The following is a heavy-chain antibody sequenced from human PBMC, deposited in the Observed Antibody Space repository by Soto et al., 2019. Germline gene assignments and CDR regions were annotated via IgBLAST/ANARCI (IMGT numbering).Heavy chain of an antibody. CDR2: IYYSGST. Sequence: PSETLSLTCTVSGGSISRGGYYWSWIRQHPGKGLEWIGYIYYSGSTYYNPSLKSRVTISVDTSKNQFSLKLSSVTAADTAVYYCASSFITMVRGVIPFQHWGQGTLVTVSS. D-gene: IGHD3-10*01. CDR1: GGSISRGGYY. J-gene: IGHJ1*01. CDR3: ASSFITMVRGVIPFQH. V-gene: IGHV4-31*03.